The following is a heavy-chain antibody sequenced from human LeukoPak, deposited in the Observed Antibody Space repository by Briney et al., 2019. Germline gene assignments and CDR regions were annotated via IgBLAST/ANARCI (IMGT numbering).Heavy chain of an antibody. V-gene: IGHV1-2*02. Sequence: ASVKVSCKASGYTFTGYYMHWVLQAPGQGLEWMGWINPNSGGTNYAQKFQGRVTMTRDTSISTAYMELSRLRSDDTAVYYCARDQAYCGGDCSRFNAFDIWGQGTMVTVSS. J-gene: IGHJ3*02. CDR3: ARDQAYCGGDCSRFNAFDI. CDR1: GYTFTGYY. D-gene: IGHD2-21*02. CDR2: INPNSGGT.